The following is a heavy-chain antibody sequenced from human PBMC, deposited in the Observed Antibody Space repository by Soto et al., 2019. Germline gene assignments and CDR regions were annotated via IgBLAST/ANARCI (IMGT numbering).Heavy chain of an antibody. CDR1: GFTFSNSG. J-gene: IGHJ4*02. CDR2: ISSDGNTQ. CDR3: TGQIAWGH. V-gene: IGHV3-30*03. D-gene: IGHD7-27*01. Sequence: QVQLVESGGGVVQPGRSLRLSCAASGFTFSNSGMHWVRQAPGKGLEWVAVISSDGNTQFYADSVKGRFSISRDNSKNALNRDMNSLRAGDGAVYYCTGQIAWGHWGQGSLVTVSS.